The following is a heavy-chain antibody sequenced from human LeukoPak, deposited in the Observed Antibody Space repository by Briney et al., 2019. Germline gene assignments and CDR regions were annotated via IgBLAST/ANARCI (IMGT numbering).Heavy chain of an antibody. J-gene: IGHJ4*02. CDR2: IYLGDSET. V-gene: IGHV5-51*01. D-gene: IGHD6-19*01. Sequence: GESLKISCKGSGDRFSSHWIGWVRQMPEKGLEWMGIIYLGDSETRYSPSFQGQVIISADKSISTAYLQWSSLKASDTAIYYCARHPSYTRGWPLDYWGQGTLVTVSS. CDR1: GDRFSSHW. CDR3: ARHPSYTRGWPLDY.